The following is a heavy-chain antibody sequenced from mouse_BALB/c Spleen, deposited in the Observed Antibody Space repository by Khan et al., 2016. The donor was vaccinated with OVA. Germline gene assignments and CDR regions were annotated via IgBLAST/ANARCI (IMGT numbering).Heavy chain of an antibody. J-gene: IGHJ2*01. CDR3: ARDSNFDY. CDR2: ISSGSSTI. Sequence: EVELVESGGGLVQPGGSRKLSCAASGFTISRFGMHWVRQAPEKGLEWVAYISSGSSTIYYADTVKGRFTISRDNPKNTLFLQMTSLRSEDTAMYYCARDSNFDYWGQGTTLTVSS. V-gene: IGHV5-17*02. CDR1: GFTISRFG.